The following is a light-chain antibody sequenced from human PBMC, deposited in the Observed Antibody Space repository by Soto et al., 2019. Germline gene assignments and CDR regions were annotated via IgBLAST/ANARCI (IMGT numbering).Light chain of an antibody. J-gene: IGKJ4*01. V-gene: IGKV1-39*01. CDR2: AAS. CDR3: QQSYSTPPLT. CDR1: QSVSSY. Sequence: DIQMTQSPASLSSSLGDRATISCRASQSVSSYLARYQQKPGKAPKLLIYAASSLHSGVPSRFSGSGSGTDFTLTISSLQPEDFAAYYCQQSYSTPPLTFGGGTKVDIK.